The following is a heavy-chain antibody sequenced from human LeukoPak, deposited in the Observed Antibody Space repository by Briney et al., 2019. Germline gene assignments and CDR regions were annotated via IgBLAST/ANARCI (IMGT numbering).Heavy chain of an antibody. CDR1: GYTFTDYY. Sequence: ASQKVSCKASGYTFTDYYLHWVRHAPGQGLEWMGWINPNSGDTHFAQTFQDRVTMARDTSISSAYMELGRLRSDDTALYYCARRVAAPGHDAFDIWGEGTMVTVSS. CDR2: INPNSGDT. D-gene: IGHD6-13*01. CDR3: ARRVAAPGHDAFDI. V-gene: IGHV1-2*02. J-gene: IGHJ3*02.